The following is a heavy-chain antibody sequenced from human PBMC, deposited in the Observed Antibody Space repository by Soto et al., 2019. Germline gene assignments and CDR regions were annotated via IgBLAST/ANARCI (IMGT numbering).Heavy chain of an antibody. CDR3: ARTGYYYGMDV. CDR1: GGSISSSSYY. J-gene: IGHJ6*02. V-gene: IGHV4-39*01. CDR2: IYYSWST. Sequence: SETLSLTCTVSGGSISSSSYYWGWIRQPPGKGLEWIGSIYYSWSTYYNPFLKSRVTISVDTSKNQFSLKLSSLTAADTAVYYCARTGYYYGMDVWGQGTTVTVSS.